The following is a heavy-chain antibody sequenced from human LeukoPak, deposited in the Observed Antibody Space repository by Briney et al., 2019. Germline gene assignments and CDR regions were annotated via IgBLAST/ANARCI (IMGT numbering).Heavy chain of an antibody. V-gene: IGHV4-59*01. CDR2: IYSSGTT. CDR3: ARVSRGNSVGGDY. CDR1: GGSISSYY. D-gene: IGHD4-23*01. J-gene: IGHJ4*02. Sequence: KPSETLSLTCTVSGGSISSYYWNWIRQPPGKGLEWIGFIYSSGTTNYNPSLKSRLTISLDTSKNQFSLKLTSMTAADTAVYYCARVSRGNSVGGDYWGQGTLVTVSS.